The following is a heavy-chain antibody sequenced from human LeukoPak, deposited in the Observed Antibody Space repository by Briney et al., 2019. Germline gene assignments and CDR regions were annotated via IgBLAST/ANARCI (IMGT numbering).Heavy chain of an antibody. CDR3: ARIPTSTWYDSYFDY. D-gene: IGHD6-13*01. CDR1: GGSINSYY. Sequence: SETLSLTCTVSGGSINSYYWTWIRQPPGKGLEWIGYIYYSGSTNYNPSLKSRVTISVDTSKTQFSLKVTSVTAADTAVYYCARIPTSTWYDSYFDYWGQGTLVTVSS. CDR2: IYYSGST. V-gene: IGHV4-59*01. J-gene: IGHJ4*02.